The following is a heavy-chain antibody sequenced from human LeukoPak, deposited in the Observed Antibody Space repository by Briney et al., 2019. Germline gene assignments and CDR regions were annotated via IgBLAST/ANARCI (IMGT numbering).Heavy chain of an antibody. J-gene: IGHJ4*02. Sequence: GGSLRLSCAASGFTFSSYAMHWVRPAPGKGLEYVSAISSNGGSTYYANSVKGRFTISRDNSKNTLYLQMGSLRAEDMAVYYCASSITIFGANFDYWGQGTLVTVSS. CDR2: ISSNGGST. CDR3: ASSITIFGANFDY. CDR1: GFTFSSYA. D-gene: IGHD3-3*01. V-gene: IGHV3-64*01.